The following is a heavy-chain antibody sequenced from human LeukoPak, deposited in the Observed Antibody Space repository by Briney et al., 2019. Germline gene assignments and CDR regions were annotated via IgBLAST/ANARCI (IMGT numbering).Heavy chain of an antibody. CDR3: VRDSSGDSSGRPSLDY. CDR1: GFTFSYYG. CDR2: IWYGGSNK. V-gene: IGHV3-33*01. Sequence: GGSLRLSCAASGFTFSYYGMHWVRQAPGKGLEWVANIWYGGSNKYYADSVKGRFTISRDNSKNTLNLQMNSLRADDTAVYFCVRDSSGDSSGRPSLDYWGQGTLVTVSS. D-gene: IGHD3-10*01. J-gene: IGHJ4*02.